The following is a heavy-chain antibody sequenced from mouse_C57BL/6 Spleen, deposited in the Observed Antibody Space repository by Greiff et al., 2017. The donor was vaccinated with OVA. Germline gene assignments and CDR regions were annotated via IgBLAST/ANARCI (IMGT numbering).Heavy chain of an antibody. J-gene: IGHJ3*01. CDR1: GYTFTSYT. CDR3: ARDYSNYPFAY. V-gene: IGHV1-4*01. Sequence: QVQLKQSGAELARPGASVKMSCKASGYTFTSYTMHWVKQRPGQGLEWIGYINPSSGYTKYNEKFKGKATLTVDTSSSTAYMQLSSLTSEDSAVYFCARDYSNYPFAYWGQGTLVTVSA. CDR2: INPSSGYT. D-gene: IGHD2-5*01.